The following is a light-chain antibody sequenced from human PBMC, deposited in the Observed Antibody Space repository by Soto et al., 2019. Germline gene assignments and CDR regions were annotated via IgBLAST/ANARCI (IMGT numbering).Light chain of an antibody. Sequence: DIVMTQSPDSLAVSLGERATINCKSSQSVLYSPNNKNYLAWYQQKPGQPPKLLIYWASIRESGVPDRFRGSGSGTDFTLSISGLQAEDAAVYYCRQYAVTPWTFGQGTKVEVK. J-gene: IGKJ1*01. CDR2: WAS. CDR1: QSVLYSPNNKNY. CDR3: RQYAVTPWT. V-gene: IGKV4-1*01.